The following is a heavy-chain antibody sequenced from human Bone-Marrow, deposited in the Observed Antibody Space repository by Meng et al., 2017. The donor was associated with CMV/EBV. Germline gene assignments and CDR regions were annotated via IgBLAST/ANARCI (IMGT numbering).Heavy chain of an antibody. V-gene: IGHV3-21*01. J-gene: IGHJ4*02. CDR1: GFTFRTYW. D-gene: IGHD5-18*01. CDR3: ARPLDTTVGRWNFGY. Sequence: GGSLRLSCAVSGFTFRTYWMHWVRQAPGKGLVWVSYISSSGSYISYADSLKGRLTISRDNAKNSLYLQMNSLRAEDTAVYYCARPLDTTVGRWNFGYWGQGTLVTVS. CDR2: ISSSGSYI.